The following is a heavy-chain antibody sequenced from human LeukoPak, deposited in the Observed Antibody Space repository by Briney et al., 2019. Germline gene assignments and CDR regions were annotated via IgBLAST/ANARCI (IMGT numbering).Heavy chain of an antibody. J-gene: IGHJ6*03. CDR1: GGSISSYY. CDR2: IYYSGST. Sequence: SETLSLTCTVSGGSISSYYWSWIRQPPGKGLEWIGYIYYSGSTNYNPSLKSRVTISVDTSKNQFSLKLSSVTAADTAVYYCARTYSYYHYMDVWGKGTTVTVSS. D-gene: IGHD2-15*01. CDR3: ARTYSYYHYMDV. V-gene: IGHV4-59*01.